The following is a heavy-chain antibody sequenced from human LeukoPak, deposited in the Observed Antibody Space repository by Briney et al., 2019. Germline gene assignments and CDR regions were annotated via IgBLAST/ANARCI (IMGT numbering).Heavy chain of an antibody. D-gene: IGHD6-13*01. CDR1: GGSISSSSYY. CDR2: IYYSGST. CDR3: ARGGWAAAGPFFDY. V-gene: IGHV4-39*07. J-gene: IGHJ4*02. Sequence: SETLSLTCTVSGGSISSSSYYWGWIRQPPGKGLEWIGSIYYSGSTYYNPSLKSRVTISVDTSKNQFSLKLSSVTAADTAVYYCARGGWAAAGPFFDYWGQGTLVTVSS.